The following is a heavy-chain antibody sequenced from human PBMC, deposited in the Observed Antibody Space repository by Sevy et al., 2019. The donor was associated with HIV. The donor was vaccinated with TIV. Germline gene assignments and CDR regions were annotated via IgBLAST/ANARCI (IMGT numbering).Heavy chain of an antibody. CDR1: GYTFTSYG. CDR3: ARDRVVATITYYDY. V-gene: IGHV1-18*01. CDR2: ISAYNGNT. J-gene: IGHJ4*02. Sequence: ASVMVSCKASGYTFTSYGISWVRQAPGQGLEWMGWISAYNGNTNYAQKLQGRVTMTTDTSTSTAYMELRSLRSDDTAVYYCARDRVVATITYYDYWGQGTLVTVSS. D-gene: IGHD5-12*01.